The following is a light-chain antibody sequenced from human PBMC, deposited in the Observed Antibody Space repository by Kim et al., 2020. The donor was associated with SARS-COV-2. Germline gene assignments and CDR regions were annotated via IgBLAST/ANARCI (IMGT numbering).Light chain of an antibody. J-gene: IGKJ4*01. V-gene: IGKV3-20*01. Sequence: EIVLTQSPATLSLSPGERAALSCRASQSVSSSYLAWYQQKPGQAPRLLIYGASSRATGIPDRFSGSGSGTDFTLTITRLEPDDFAVYYCQKYGTPPLTFGGGTKVDI. CDR3: QKYGTPPLT. CDR2: GAS. CDR1: QSVSSSY.